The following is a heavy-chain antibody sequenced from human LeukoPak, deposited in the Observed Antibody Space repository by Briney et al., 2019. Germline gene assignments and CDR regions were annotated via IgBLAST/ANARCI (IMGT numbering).Heavy chain of an antibody. CDR3: ARLNSAMVTLSPLDY. CDR2: IYYSGST. V-gene: IGHV4-39*01. J-gene: IGHJ4*02. D-gene: IGHD5-18*01. Sequence: PSETLSLTCTVSGGSISSSSYYWGWIRQPPGKGLEWIGSIYYSGSTYYNPSLKSRVTISVDTSKNQFSLKLSSVTAADTAVYYCARLNSAMVTLSPLDYWGQGTPVTVSS. CDR1: GGSISSSSYY.